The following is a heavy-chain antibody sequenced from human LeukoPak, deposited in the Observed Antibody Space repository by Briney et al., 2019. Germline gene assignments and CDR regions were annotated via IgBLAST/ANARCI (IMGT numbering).Heavy chain of an antibody. J-gene: IGHJ4*01. CDR1: GYTFKNYG. D-gene: IGHD2-15*01. CDR2: ISVDSGET. V-gene: IGHV1-18*01. CDR3: SRDPGYPTSWKGAFDS. Sequence: GAAVTVSFKASGYTFKNYGISWVRQAPGQGLEWMTWISVDSGETHFAQKYQGRVTVTTDRSSSTDHMELRRLTSDDTAGYYCSRDPGYPTSWKGAFDSWGHGTLVTVSS.